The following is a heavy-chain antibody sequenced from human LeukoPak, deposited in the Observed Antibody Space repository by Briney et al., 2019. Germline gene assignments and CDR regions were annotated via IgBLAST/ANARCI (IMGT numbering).Heavy chain of an antibody. CDR2: IYSGGST. J-gene: IGHJ6*02. V-gene: IGHV3-53*01. Sequence: GGSLRLSCAASGFTVSSNYMSWVRLAPGKGLEWVSVIYSGGSTYYADSVKGRFTISRDNSKNTLYLQMNSLRAEDTAVYYCARDSPPSRKYYYGMDVWGQGTTVTVSS. CDR3: ARDSPPSRKYYYGMDV. CDR1: GFTVSSNY. D-gene: IGHD1-14*01.